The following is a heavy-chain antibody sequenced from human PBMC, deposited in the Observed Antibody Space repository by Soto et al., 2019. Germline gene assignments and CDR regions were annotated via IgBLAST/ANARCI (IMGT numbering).Heavy chain of an antibody. V-gene: IGHV1-8*01. D-gene: IGHD2-15*01. Sequence: QVQLVQSGAEVKKPGASVKVSCKASGYTFTSYDINWVRQATGQGLEWMGWMNPNSGNTGYAQKFQGRVTMTRNTSISTAYMELSSLRSEDTAVYYRASGAETWWGDENSNHGGFDPWGQGTLVTVSS. J-gene: IGHJ5*02. CDR3: ASGAETWWGDENSNHGGFDP. CDR2: MNPNSGNT. CDR1: GYTFTSYD.